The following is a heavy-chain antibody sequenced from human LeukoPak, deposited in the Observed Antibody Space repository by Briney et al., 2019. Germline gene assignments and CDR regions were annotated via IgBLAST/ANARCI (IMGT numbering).Heavy chain of an antibody. V-gene: IGHV3-66*01. J-gene: IGHJ4*02. CDR3: ARDPLAGYCSSTSCETAVDY. CDR1: GLTVSSNY. D-gene: IGHD2-2*01. Sequence: GGSLRLSCAASGLTVSSNYMSWVRQAPGKGLEWVSVIYSGGSTYYADSVKGRFTISRDNSKNTLYLQMNSLRAEDTAVYYCARDPLAGYCSSTSCETAVDYWGQGTLVTVSS. CDR2: IYSGGST.